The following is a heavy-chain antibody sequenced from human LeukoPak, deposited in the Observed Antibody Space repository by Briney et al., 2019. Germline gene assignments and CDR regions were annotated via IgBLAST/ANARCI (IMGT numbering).Heavy chain of an antibody. D-gene: IGHD3-3*01. CDR2: IIPIFGTA. Sequence: GASVKVSCKASGGTFSSYAISWVRQAPGQGLEWMGGIIPIFGTANYAQKFQGRVTITADESTSTAYMELSSLRSEDTAVYYCAKVPIFGVVTQYYFDYWGQGPLVTVSS. V-gene: IGHV1-69*13. CDR1: GGTFSSYA. CDR3: AKVPIFGVVTQYYFDY. J-gene: IGHJ4*02.